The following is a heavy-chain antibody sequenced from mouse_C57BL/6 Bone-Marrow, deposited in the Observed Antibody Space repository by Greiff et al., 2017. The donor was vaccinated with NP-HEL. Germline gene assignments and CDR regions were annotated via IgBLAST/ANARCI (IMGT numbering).Heavy chain of an antibody. CDR3: ARKFSPSGTGWYFDV. CDR2: IWTGGGT. CDR1: GFSLTSYA. V-gene: IGHV2-9-1*01. Sequence: QVQLKESGPGLVAPSQSLSITCTVSGFSLTSYAISWVRQPPGKGLEWLGVIWTGGGTNYTSSLKSRLSISKDNSKSQVFLKMNSLQTDDTARYYCARKFSPSGTGWYFDVWGTGTTVTVSS. D-gene: IGHD4-1*01. J-gene: IGHJ1*03.